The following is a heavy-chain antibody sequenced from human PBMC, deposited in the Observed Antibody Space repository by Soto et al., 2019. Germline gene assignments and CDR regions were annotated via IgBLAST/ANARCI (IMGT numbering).Heavy chain of an antibody. D-gene: IGHD3-16*02. CDR1: GGSLSSYY. Sequence: PSVTLSLTCTVAGGSLSSYYWSWIRQPPGKGLEWIGYIYYSGSTNYNPSLKSRVTISVDTSKNQFSLKLSSVTAADTAVYYCARRVDYVWGSYRYSPYFDYWGQGTLVTVSS. J-gene: IGHJ4*02. V-gene: IGHV4-59*08. CDR2: IYYSGST. CDR3: ARRVDYVWGSYRYSPYFDY.